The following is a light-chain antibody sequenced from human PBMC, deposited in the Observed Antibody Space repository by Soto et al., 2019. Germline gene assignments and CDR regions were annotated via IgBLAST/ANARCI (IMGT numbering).Light chain of an antibody. CDR3: QQRSNAPT. J-gene: IGKJ4*01. Sequence: EIVLTQSPATLSLSPGERATLSCRASQSVSSYLAWYQQKPGQAPRLLIYDASNRATGIPARFSGSGSGTDFTLTISSLDPEDFAVYYCQQRSNAPTFGGGTKVEIK. CDR1: QSVSSY. CDR2: DAS. V-gene: IGKV3-11*01.